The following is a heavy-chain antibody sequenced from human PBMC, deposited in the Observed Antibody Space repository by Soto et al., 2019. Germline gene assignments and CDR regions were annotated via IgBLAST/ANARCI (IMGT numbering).Heavy chain of an antibody. CDR2: IWYDGSNK. V-gene: IGHV3-33*01. Sequence: QVQLVESGGGVVQPGRSLRLSCAASGFTFSSYGMHWVRQAPGKGLEWVAVIWYDGSNKYYADSVKGRFTISRDNSKNTLYLQMNSLRAEDTAVYYCARGLGELSLALDYWGRGTLVTVSS. CDR3: ARGLGELSLALDY. D-gene: IGHD3-16*02. CDR1: GFTFSSYG. J-gene: IGHJ4*02.